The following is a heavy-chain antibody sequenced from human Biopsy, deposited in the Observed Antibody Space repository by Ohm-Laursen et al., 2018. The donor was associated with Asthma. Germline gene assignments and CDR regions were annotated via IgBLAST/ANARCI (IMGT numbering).Heavy chain of an antibody. Sequence: SETLSLTWTVSSGSVSTGSYYWSWIRQPPGKGLEWIGYIYYSGSTNYNPSLKSRVTISVDTSKNQFSLKLSSVTAADTAVYFCARRGGVRRYFDYWGQGTLVTVSS. CDR2: IYYSGST. D-gene: IGHD3-16*01. V-gene: IGHV4-61*01. CDR3: ARRGGVRRYFDY. J-gene: IGHJ4*02. CDR1: SGSVSTGSYY.